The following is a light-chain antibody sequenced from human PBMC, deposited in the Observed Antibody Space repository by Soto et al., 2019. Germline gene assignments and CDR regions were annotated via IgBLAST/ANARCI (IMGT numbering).Light chain of an antibody. CDR2: KAS. V-gene: IGKV1-5*03. CDR3: QQYNSYPWR. CDR1: QSISSW. Sequence: DIQMTQSPSTLSASVGDRVTITCRASQSISSWLAWYQQKPGKATKLLIYKASTLQSGVPSRFSGSASGTEFTLTISSLQPDDFGTYYCQQYNSYPWRVGQGTKVEIK. J-gene: IGKJ1*01.